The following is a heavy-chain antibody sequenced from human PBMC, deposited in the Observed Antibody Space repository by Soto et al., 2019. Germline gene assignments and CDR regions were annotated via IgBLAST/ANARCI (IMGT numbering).Heavy chain of an antibody. Sequence: QVQLQQWGAGLLKPSETLSLTCAVYGGSFSGYSWTWILQPPGTGLEWIGEINHSGSTNYNPSLKSRVTISVDTSKNQFSLKLTSVTAADTAVYYCARDKITGLFDYWGQGTLVTVSS. D-gene: IGHD2-8*02. CDR2: INHSGST. J-gene: IGHJ4*02. CDR1: GGSFSGYS. V-gene: IGHV4-34*01. CDR3: ARDKITGLFDY.